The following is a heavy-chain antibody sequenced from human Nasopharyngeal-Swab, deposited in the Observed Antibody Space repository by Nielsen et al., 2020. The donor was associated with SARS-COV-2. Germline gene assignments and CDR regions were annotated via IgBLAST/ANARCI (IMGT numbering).Heavy chain of an antibody. CDR3: ARDRFFYIGSHYGMDV. CDR2: ISVGSGTI. CDR1: GFTFSSYN. J-gene: IGHJ6*02. D-gene: IGHD2-15*01. V-gene: IGHV3-48*02. Sequence: GESLKISCAASGFTFSSYNMNWVRQAPAKGLEWISYISVGSGTIHYADSVKGRFTISRDNGKNSLYLQMNSLRDDDSAVYYCARDRFFYIGSHYGMDVWGQGTTVTVSS.